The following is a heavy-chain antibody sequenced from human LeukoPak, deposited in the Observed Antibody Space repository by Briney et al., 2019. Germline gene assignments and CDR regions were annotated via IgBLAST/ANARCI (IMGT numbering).Heavy chain of an antibody. J-gene: IGHJ4*02. V-gene: IGHV4-39*01. CDR1: GASISGSGYY. CDR2: INHSGST. D-gene: IGHD6-19*01. CDR3: ARHRDKAVAGTSYYFDY. Sequence: PSETLSLTCTVSGASISGSGYYLGWIRQPPGKGLEWIGEINHSGSTNYNPSLKSRVTISVDTSKNQFSLKLSSVTAADTAVYYCARHRDKAVAGTSYYFDYWGQGTLVTVSS.